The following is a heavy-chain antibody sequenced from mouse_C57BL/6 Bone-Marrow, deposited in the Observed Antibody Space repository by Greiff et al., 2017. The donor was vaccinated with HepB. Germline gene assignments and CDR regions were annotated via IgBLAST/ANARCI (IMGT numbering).Heavy chain of an antibody. CDR2: ITHSGET. D-gene: IGHD2-4*01. CDR1: GFPITSGYY. CDR3: AGGGDYDEEFVFAY. V-gene: IGHV12-3*01. J-gene: IGHJ3*01. Sequence: VQLQRSGPGLVKPSQSLFLTCSITGFPITSGYYWIWIRQSPGKPLEWMGYITHSGETFYNPSLQSPISITRETSKNQFFLQLNSVTTEDTAMYYCAGGGDYDEEFVFAYWGQGTLVTVSA.